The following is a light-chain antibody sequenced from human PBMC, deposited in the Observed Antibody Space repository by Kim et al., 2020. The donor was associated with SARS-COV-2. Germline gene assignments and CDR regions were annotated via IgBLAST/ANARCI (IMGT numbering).Light chain of an antibody. CDR1: QSVFGNY. V-gene: IGKV3-20*01. Sequence: EIVLTQSPGTLSLSPGERATLSCRASQSVFGNYLAWFQQRPGQAPRLLIHRASSRATDIPDRFGGSGSGTDFTLTINRLEPEDFAVYYCQQYGSSPPYTFGQGTKVDIK. J-gene: IGKJ2*01. CDR3: QQYGSSPPYT. CDR2: RAS.